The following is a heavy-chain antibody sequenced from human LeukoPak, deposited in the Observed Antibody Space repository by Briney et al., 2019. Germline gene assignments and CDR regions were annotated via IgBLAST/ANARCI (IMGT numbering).Heavy chain of an antibody. D-gene: IGHD3-22*01. Sequence: GASVKVSCKASGYTFTSYGISWVRQAPGQGLEWMGWISAYNGNTNYAQKLQGRVTMTTDTSTSTAYMELRSLRSDDTAVYYCAIAPNYYDSGGYKLDYWGQGTLVTVSS. V-gene: IGHV1-18*01. J-gene: IGHJ4*02. CDR1: GYTFTSYG. CDR3: AIAPNYYDSGGYKLDY. CDR2: ISAYNGNT.